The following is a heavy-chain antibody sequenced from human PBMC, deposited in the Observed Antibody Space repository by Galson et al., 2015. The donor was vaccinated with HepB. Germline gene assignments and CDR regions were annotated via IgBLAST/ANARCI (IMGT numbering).Heavy chain of an antibody. V-gene: IGHV3-7*03. CDR2: IKQDGSEQ. D-gene: IGHD6-13*01. CDR3: AREARYSSRDLDGYYYYYMDV. J-gene: IGHJ6*03. Sequence: SLRLSCAASGFTFSNYWLSWVRQAPGTGLEWVANIKQDGSEQKYVDSVKGRFTISRDNAKNSLYLQMNSLRAEDTAVYYCAREARYSSRDLDGYYYYYMDVWGKGTTVTVSS. CDR1: GFTFSNYW.